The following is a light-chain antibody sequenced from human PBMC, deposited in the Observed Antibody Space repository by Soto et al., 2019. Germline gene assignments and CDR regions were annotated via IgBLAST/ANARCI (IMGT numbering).Light chain of an antibody. J-gene: IGLJ1*01. CDR1: SRDVGGYNY. Sequence: QSVLTQPASVSGSPGQSITISCTGTSRDVGGYNYVSWYQQHPGKAPKLMIYNVFNRPSGVSDRFSGSKAGNTASLTISGLQAEDDADYYCSSYPNITPLYVFGTGTKLTVL. CDR2: NVF. V-gene: IGLV2-14*03. CDR3: SSYPNITPLYV.